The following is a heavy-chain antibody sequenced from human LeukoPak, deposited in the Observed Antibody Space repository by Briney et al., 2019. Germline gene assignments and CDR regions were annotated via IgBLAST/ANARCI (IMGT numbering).Heavy chain of an antibody. Sequence: GASVKVSCKASGYTFTSYAMNWVRQAPGQGLEWMGWINTNTGNPTYAQGFTGRFVFSLDTSVSTAYLQISSLKAEDTAVFYCARAKTVSSSSLPYYYYYNGMDVWGQGTTVTVSS. J-gene: IGHJ6*02. D-gene: IGHD6-13*01. V-gene: IGHV7-4-1*02. CDR3: ARAKTVSSSSLPYYYYYNGMDV. CDR1: GYTFTSYA. CDR2: INTNTGNP.